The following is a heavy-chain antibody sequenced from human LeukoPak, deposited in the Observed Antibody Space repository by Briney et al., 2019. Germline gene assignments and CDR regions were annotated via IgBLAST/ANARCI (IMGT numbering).Heavy chain of an antibody. J-gene: IGHJ4*02. CDR3: ARDLMYDSSGYCSPAVGY. CDR1: GFTFSSYA. CDR2: ISYDGSNK. D-gene: IGHD3-22*01. V-gene: IGHV3-30*04. Sequence: GGSLRLSCAASGFTFSSYAMHWVRQAPGKGLEWVAVISYDGSNKYYADSVKGRFTISRDNSKNTLYLQMNSLRAEDTAVYYCARDLMYDSSGYCSPAVGYWGQGTLVTVSS.